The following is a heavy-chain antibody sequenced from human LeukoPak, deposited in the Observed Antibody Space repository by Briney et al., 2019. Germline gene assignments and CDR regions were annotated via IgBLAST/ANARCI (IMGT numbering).Heavy chain of an antibody. CDR1: GYTFTSYD. CDR2: MNPNSGNT. J-gene: IGHJ6*02. CDR3: ARLKGGYSYGYFYYYYGMDV. D-gene: IGHD5-18*01. V-gene: IGHV1-8*01. Sequence: ASVKVSCKASGYTFTSYDINWVRQATGHGLEWMGWMNPNSGNTGYAQKFQGRVTMTRNTSISTAYMELSSLRSEDTAVYYCARLKGGYSYGYFYYYYGMDVWGQGTTVTVSS.